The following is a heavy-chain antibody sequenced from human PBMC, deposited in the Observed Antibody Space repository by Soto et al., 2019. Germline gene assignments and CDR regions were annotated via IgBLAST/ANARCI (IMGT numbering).Heavy chain of an antibody. CDR2: IYPGDSDT. Sequence: GESLKISCKGSGYSFTSYWIGWVRQMPGKGLEWMGIIYPGDSDTRYSPSFQGQVTISADKSISTAYLQWSSLKASDTAMYYCARLPYCSSTSYYYYYGMDVWGQGTTVTVSS. CDR1: GYSFTSYW. CDR3: ARLPYCSSTSYYYYYGMDV. J-gene: IGHJ6*02. D-gene: IGHD2-2*01. V-gene: IGHV5-51*01.